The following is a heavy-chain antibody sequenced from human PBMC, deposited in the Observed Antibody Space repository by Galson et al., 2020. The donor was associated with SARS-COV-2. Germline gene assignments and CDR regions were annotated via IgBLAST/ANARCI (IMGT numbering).Heavy chain of an antibody. CDR1: GLIFSDYN. D-gene: IGHD1-26*01. J-gene: IGHJ4*02. CDR3: ASGNSGSFYY. CDR2: IGSTGTST. V-gene: IGHV3-11*04. Sequence: GGSLRLSCAASGLIFSDYNMNWVRQAPGKGLECVSHIGSTGTSTYYADSVRGRVTISRDNAQNTLYLQMNSLRAEDTAVYYCASGNSGSFYYWGQGTLVTVSS.